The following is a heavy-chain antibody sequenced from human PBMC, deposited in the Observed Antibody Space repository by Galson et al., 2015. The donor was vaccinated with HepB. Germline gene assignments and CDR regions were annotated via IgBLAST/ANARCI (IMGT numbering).Heavy chain of an antibody. Sequence: SVKVSCKASGYTFTSYGISWVRQAPGQGLEWMGWISAYNGNTNYAQKLRGRVTMTTDTSTSTAYMELRSLRSDDAAVYYCARGGLRLGELSDNFDYWGQGTLVTVSS. J-gene: IGHJ4*02. CDR3: ARGGLRLGELSDNFDY. V-gene: IGHV1-18*04. CDR1: GYTFTSYG. CDR2: ISAYNGNT. D-gene: IGHD3-16*02.